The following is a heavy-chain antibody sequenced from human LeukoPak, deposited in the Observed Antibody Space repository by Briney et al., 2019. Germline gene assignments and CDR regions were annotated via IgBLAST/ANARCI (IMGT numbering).Heavy chain of an antibody. CDR3: ARPYYYDSRIDP. J-gene: IGHJ5*02. V-gene: IGHV4-30-4*01. Sequence: PSQTLSLTCTVSGGSISSGDYYWSWIRQPPGKGLEWIAYMYYSGSTYYDPSLKSRVTMSADTSKDQLSLKLSSVTAADTAVYYCARPYYYDSRIDPWGQGILVTVSS. CDR2: MYYSGST. D-gene: IGHD3-22*01. CDR1: GGSISSGDYY.